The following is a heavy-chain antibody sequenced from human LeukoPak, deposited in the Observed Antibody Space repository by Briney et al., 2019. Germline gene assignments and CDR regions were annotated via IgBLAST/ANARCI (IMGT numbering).Heavy chain of an antibody. CDR3: ARGHYGLYYYYMDV. CDR1: GFTFSSYA. Sequence: GGSLRLSCAASGFTFSSYAMHWVRQAPGKGLEYVSAISSNGGSTYYANSVKGRFTISRDNSKNTLYLQMGSLRAEDMAVYYCARGHYGLYYYYMDVWGKGTTDTVSS. CDR2: ISSNGGST. V-gene: IGHV3-64*01. D-gene: IGHD3-16*01. J-gene: IGHJ6*03.